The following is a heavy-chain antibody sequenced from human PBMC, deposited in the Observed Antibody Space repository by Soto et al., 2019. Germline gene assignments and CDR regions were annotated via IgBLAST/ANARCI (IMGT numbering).Heavy chain of an antibody. V-gene: IGHV1-18*01. CDR1: GYTFRNYG. CDR2: ISPFNGNI. Sequence: GASVKVSCKASGYTFRNYGISWVRQAPGQGLERMGWISPFNGNIKYGQKFQGRVTMTTDTSTSIAYMELTSLRSDDTAVYYCAKEEDSQALDFWGQGTLVTVSS. CDR3: AKEEDSQALDF. J-gene: IGHJ4*02.